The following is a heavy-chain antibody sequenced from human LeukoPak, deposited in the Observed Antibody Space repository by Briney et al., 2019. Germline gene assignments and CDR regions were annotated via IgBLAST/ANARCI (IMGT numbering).Heavy chain of an antibody. CDR3: ARDYKYAFDN. V-gene: IGHV3-48*01. J-gene: IGHJ4*02. CDR1: GFTFSDYS. D-gene: IGHD5-24*01. Sequence: GGSLRLSYAASGFTFSDYSMNWVRQAPGKGLEWISYIGIDSGNTNYADSVKGRFTISGDKAKNSLYLQMNSLRVEDTAVYYWARDYKYAFDNWGQGTLVTVSS. CDR2: IGIDSGNT.